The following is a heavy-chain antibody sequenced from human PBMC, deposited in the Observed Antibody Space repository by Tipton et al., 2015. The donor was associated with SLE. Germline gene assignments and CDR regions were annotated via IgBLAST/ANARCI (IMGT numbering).Heavy chain of an antibody. D-gene: IGHD6-13*01. CDR2: SYYTGTT. CDR1: GGSISSGHYF. Sequence: TLSLTCTVSGGSISSGHYFWSWIRQPPGKGLEWIGSSYYTGTTYYNPSLKSRLTISEDTSKNQFSLNLSSVTAADTAVYYCTRDRGIWSSSGMDVWGKGTTVTVSS. J-gene: IGHJ6*04. CDR3: TRDRGIWSSSGMDV. V-gene: IGHV4-30-4*01.